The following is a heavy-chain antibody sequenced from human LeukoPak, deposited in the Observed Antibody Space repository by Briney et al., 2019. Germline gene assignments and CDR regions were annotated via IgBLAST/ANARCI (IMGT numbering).Heavy chain of an antibody. J-gene: IGHJ4*02. CDR3: TTDYGSGSYYDRGFEY. Sequence: GGSLSLSCVVSGFTLRNAWMSWVRQAPGKGREWVGRIKSKSDGGTTDYAATVKGRFSISIDDSKNTLYMQMNSLKTEDTAVYYCTTDYGSGSYYDRGFEYWGQGTLVTVSS. CDR2: IKSKSDGGTT. V-gene: IGHV3-15*01. D-gene: IGHD3-10*01. CDR1: GFTLRNAW.